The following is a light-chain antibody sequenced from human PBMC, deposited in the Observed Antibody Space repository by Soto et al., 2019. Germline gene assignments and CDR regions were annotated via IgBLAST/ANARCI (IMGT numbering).Light chain of an antibody. J-gene: IGKJ1*01. CDR2: GAS. V-gene: IGKV3-20*01. CDR1: QIVNNNY. CDR3: QQYTKAPLT. Sequence: VLTQSPATLSLSPGERATLSCRASQIVNNNYLAWYQQKPGQAPRLVIYGASNRATGVPDRFTASGSGTDFTLTISRLEPEDFAVYYCQQYTKAPLTFGQGTKVDIK.